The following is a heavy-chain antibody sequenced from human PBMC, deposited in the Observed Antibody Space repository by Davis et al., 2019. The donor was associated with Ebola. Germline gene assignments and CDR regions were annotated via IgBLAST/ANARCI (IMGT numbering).Heavy chain of an antibody. CDR2: IYYSGNT. CDR3: ARIPREDYGMDV. CDR1: GGSISSYY. V-gene: IGHV4-59*08. J-gene: IGHJ6*02. D-gene: IGHD5-24*01. Sequence: SETLSLTCTVSGGSISSYYWSWIRQPPGKGLEWIGYIYYSGNTNYNPSLKSRVTISVDTSKNQFSLKLSSVTAADTAVYYCARIPREDYGMDVWGQGTTVTVSS.